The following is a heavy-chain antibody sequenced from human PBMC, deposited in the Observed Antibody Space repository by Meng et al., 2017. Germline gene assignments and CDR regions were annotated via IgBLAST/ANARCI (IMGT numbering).Heavy chain of an antibody. J-gene: IGHJ4*02. V-gene: IGHV3-21*01. D-gene: IGHD6-19*01. CDR1: GFTFSSYS. CDR3: ASHFNLAVAGYNPHRHGLLDY. Sequence: GGSLRLSCAASGFTFSSYSMNWVRQAPGKGLEWVSSISSSSSYIYYADSVKGRFTISRDNAKNSLYLQMNGLRAEDTAVYYCASHFNLAVAGYNPHRHGLLDYWGQGTLVTVSS. CDR2: ISSSSSYI.